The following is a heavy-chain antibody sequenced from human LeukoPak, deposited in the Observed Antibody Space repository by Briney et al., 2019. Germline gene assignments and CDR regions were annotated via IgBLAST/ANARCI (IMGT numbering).Heavy chain of an antibody. Sequence: SETLSLTCTVSGGSISSYYWSWIRQPPGKGLEWIGYIYYSGSTNYNPSLKSRVTISVDTSKNQFSLKLSSVTAADTAVYYCARVARAARPNYWGQGTLVTVSS. V-gene: IGHV4-59*08. CDR1: GGSISSYY. J-gene: IGHJ4*02. CDR3: ARVARAARPNY. D-gene: IGHD6-6*01. CDR2: IYYSGST.